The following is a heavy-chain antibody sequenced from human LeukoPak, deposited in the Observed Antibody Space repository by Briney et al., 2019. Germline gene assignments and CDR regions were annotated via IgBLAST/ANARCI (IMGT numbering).Heavy chain of an antibody. V-gene: IGHV4-34*01. CDR1: GVSFSGYY. CDR3: ARGGADQPFDP. Sequence: PSETLSLTCAVYGVSFSGYYWTWLRQPPGKGLEWLGEINHSGTTNYNPSLKSRVAISVDTSKNQFSLKLTSVTAADTAVYYCARGGADQPFDPWGQGTLVTVSS. J-gene: IGHJ5*02. CDR2: INHSGTT. D-gene: IGHD3-16*01.